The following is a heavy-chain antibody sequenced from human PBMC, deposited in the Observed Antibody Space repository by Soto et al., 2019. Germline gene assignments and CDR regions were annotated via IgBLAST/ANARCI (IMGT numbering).Heavy chain of an antibody. CDR1: GGSFSGYY. Sequence: SETLSLTCAVYGGSFSGYYWSWIRQPPGKGLEWIGEINHSGSTNYNPSLKSRVTISVDTSKNQFSLKLSSVTAADTAVYYCARHGGSYSGYDLGYWGQGTLVTVSS. J-gene: IGHJ4*02. V-gene: IGHV4-34*01. D-gene: IGHD5-12*01. CDR2: INHSGST. CDR3: ARHGGSYSGYDLGY.